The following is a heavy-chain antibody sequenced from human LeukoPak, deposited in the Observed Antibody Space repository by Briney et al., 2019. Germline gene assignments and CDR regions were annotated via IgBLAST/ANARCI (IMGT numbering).Heavy chain of an antibody. J-gene: IGHJ6*02. CDR1: GGTFSSYA. V-gene: IGHV1-69*04. CDR2: IIPILGIA. Sequence: SSVKVSCKASGGTFSSYAISWVRQAPGQGLEWMGRIIPILGIANYAQKFQGRVTITADKSTSTAYMELSSLRSEDTAVYYCARPDSIAGTGYYGMDVWGQGTTVTVSS. D-gene: IGHD6-19*01. CDR3: ARPDSIAGTGYYGMDV.